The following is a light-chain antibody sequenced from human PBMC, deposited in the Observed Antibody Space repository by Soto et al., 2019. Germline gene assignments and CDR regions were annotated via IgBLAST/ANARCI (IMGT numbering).Light chain of an antibody. J-gene: IGKJ5*01. CDR3: QQYGSSPIT. CDR2: GAS. Sequence: EIVMTQSPATLSVSPGEKATLSFRASQSVSSSYLAWYHQKPGQAPRVXIYGASSRETGIPERFSGTGVGTEFTLTISRLEPEDFAVDYCQQYGSSPITFGQGTRLEIK. V-gene: IGKV3-20*01. CDR1: QSVSSSY.